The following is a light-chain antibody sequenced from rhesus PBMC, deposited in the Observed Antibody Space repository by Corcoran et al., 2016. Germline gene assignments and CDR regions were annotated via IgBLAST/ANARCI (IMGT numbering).Light chain of an antibody. CDR2: SAS. CDR3: QKYNGSPWT. V-gene: IGKV3-53*02. J-gene: IGKJ1*01. Sequence: QVIMTQSPATLSLSPGERATLSCRASQSISNYLAWYQQKPGQAPKLLIYSASRRATGIPDRFSGSGSGKEVTLTISSLKPDDFAVYYCQKYNGSPWTFGQGTKVEVK. CDR1: QSISNY.